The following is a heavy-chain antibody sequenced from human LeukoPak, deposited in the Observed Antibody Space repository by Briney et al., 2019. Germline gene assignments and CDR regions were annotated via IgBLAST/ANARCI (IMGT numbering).Heavy chain of an antibody. V-gene: IGHV4-34*01. CDR2: INHSGST. D-gene: IGHD5-12*01. CDR1: GGSFSGYY. CDR3: ARTLPMGWLRYNNPDYYFDY. Sequence: PSETLSLTCAVYGGSFSGYYWSWIRQPPGKGLEWIGEINHSGSTNYNPSLKSRVTISVDTSKNQFSLKLNSVTAADTAVYYCARTLPMGWLRYNNPDYYFDYWGQGTPVTVSS. J-gene: IGHJ4*02.